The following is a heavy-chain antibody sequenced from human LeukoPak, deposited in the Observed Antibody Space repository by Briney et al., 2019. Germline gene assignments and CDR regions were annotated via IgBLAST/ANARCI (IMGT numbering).Heavy chain of an antibody. Sequence: PGRSLRLSCAASGFTFSSYGIHWVRQAPGKGLEWVAVISYDGSNKYYVASVKGRFTISRENSKNTLYLQMNSLRAEDTAVYYCAKDFTYYYGSGSYYGPFDFWGQGTLVTVSS. CDR2: ISYDGSNK. CDR1: GFTFSSYG. V-gene: IGHV3-30*18. J-gene: IGHJ4*02. CDR3: AKDFTYYYGSGSYYGPFDF. D-gene: IGHD3-10*01.